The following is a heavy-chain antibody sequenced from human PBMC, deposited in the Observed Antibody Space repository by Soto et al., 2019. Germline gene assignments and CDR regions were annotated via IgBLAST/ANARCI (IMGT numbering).Heavy chain of an antibody. Sequence: ASVNGSCKASGYTFTSYDINWVRQDTGQGLEWMGWMNPNSGNTGYAQKFQGRVTMTRNTSISTAYIELSSLRSEDTAVYYRASHPGIAAAGFNWFDPWGQGTLVTVSS. CDR2: MNPNSGNT. J-gene: IGHJ5*02. CDR1: GYTFTSYD. D-gene: IGHD6-13*01. V-gene: IGHV1-8*01. CDR3: ASHPGIAAAGFNWFDP.